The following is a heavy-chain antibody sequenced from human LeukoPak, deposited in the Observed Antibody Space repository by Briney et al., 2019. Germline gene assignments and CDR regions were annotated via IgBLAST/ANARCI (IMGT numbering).Heavy chain of an antibody. CDR2: INTGGSTT. V-gene: IGHV3-74*01. CDR3: AREGSGSSSRYADY. Sequence: PGGSLRLSCAASGFTFSSYWMHWVRQAPGKGLVWVSRINTGGSTTSYADSVKGRFTISRDNAKNTLYLQMNSLRAEDTAMYYCAREGSGSSSRYADYWGQGTLVTVSS. CDR1: GFTFSSYW. J-gene: IGHJ4*02. D-gene: IGHD6-6*01.